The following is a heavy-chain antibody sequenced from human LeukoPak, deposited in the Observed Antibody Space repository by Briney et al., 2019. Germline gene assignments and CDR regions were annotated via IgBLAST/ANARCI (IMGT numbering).Heavy chain of an antibody. J-gene: IGHJ5*02. D-gene: IGHD5-12*01. CDR2: GYYGGST. CDR3: AREGDPGSGYNYGNWLDP. CDR1: GGSIKTNY. V-gene: IGHV4-59*01. Sequence: SETLSLTCTVSGGSIKTNYWSWIRQPPGKGLEWIGYGYYGGSTNYNPSLKSRVTISVDTSKNQFSPKLNSVTTADTAAYYCAREGDPGSGYNYGNWLDPWGQGTLVTVSS.